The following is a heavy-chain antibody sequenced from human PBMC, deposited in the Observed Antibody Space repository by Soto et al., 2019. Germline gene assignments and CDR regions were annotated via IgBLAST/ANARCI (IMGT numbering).Heavy chain of an antibody. V-gene: IGHV4-39*01. CDR2: IYYSGST. Sequence: SETLSLTCTVSGGSISSSSYYWGWIRQPPGKGLEWIGSIYYSGSTYYNPSLKSRVTISVDTSKNQFSLKLSSVTAADTAVYYCARHVRYFDWPSSWFDPWGQGTLVTVSS. D-gene: IGHD3-9*01. J-gene: IGHJ5*02. CDR3: ARHVRYFDWPSSWFDP. CDR1: GGSISSSSYY.